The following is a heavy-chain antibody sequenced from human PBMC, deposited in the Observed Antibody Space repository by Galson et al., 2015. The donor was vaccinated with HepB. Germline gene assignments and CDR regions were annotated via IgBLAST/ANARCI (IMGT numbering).Heavy chain of an antibody. CDR1: GFIFSDYS. J-gene: IGHJ5*01. CDR2: ISSIGTTR. V-gene: IGHV3-11*01. CDR3: VRDRDCSGTKCYYTRFDS. Sequence: SLRLSCTTSGFIFSDYSMSWVRQVPGKGLEWVSYISSIGTTRYYADSVKGGFTISKDNANNSLYLQMNSLRAEDTATYFCVRDRDCSGTKCYYTRFDSWGQGTLVTVSS. D-gene: IGHD2-2*01.